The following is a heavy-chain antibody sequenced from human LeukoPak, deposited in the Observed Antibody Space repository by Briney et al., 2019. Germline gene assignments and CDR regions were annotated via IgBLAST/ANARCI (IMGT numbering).Heavy chain of an antibody. J-gene: IGHJ4*02. D-gene: IGHD3-22*01. CDR1: GFTFSSYS. Sequence: GGSLRLSCEASGFTFSSYSMNWVRQAPGKGLEWISYISTSTTTIYYANSVKGRFTISRDNAKKSLYLQMNSLRAEDTAVYYCARGQLYYDSSGFDYWGQGTLVTVSS. CDR3: ARGQLYYDSSGFDY. CDR2: ISTSTTTI. V-gene: IGHV3-48*01.